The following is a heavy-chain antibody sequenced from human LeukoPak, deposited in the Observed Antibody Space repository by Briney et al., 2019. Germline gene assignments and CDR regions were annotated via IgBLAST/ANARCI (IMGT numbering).Heavy chain of an antibody. Sequence: SETLSLTCTVSGDSIISRTFFWGWIRQSPGKGLEWIGSIYYNGRTYHNSGNTYYNPSLKSRVTISVDTSKNQFSLKLSSVTAADTAVYYCARGVEYSSSSGLGYWGQGTLVTVPS. CDR3: ARGVEYSSSSGLGY. CDR2: IYYNGRTYHNSGNT. V-gene: IGHV4-39*07. CDR1: GDSIISRTFF. J-gene: IGHJ4*02. D-gene: IGHD6-6*01.